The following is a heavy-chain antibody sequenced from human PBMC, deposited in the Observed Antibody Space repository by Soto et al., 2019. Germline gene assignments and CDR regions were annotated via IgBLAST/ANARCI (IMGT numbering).Heavy chain of an antibody. CDR1: GFTFSSYW. J-gene: IGHJ6*03. CDR3: AGLPRITIFGVVYYYYYYMDV. Sequence: GGSLRLSCAASGFTFSSYWMSWVRQAPGKGLEWVANIKQDGSEKYYVDSVKGRFTISRDNAKNSLYLQMNSLRAEDTAVYYCAGLPRITIFGVVYYYYYYMDVWGKGTTVTVS. D-gene: IGHD3-3*01. V-gene: IGHV3-7*01. CDR2: IKQDGSEK.